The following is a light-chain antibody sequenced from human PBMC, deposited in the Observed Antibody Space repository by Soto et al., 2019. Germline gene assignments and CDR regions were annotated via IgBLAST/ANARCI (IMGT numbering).Light chain of an antibody. Sequence: DIQMTQSPSSLSASVGDRVTITCRASQSISQYLAWYQQKPGKAPNLLIYDASTLEGGIPSRFSGSGSGTKFTLTISSLQPDDFATYYCQQYNSDSTFGQGTKLGI. CDR1: QSISQY. V-gene: IGKV1-5*01. J-gene: IGKJ2*01. CDR3: QQYNSDST. CDR2: DAS.